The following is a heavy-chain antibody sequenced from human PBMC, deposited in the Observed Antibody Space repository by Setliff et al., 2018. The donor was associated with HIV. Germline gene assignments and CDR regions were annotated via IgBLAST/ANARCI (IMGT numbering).Heavy chain of an antibody. CDR1: GDSISSGSYY. CDR3: AKRTFGSGRFDP. D-gene: IGHD3-16*01. J-gene: IGHJ5*02. CDR2: IHTTGST. V-gene: IGHV4-61*09. Sequence: LSLTCSVSGDSISSGSYYWSWIRLPAGKGLEWIGQIHTTGSTNYNPSLKRRVTISIDTSKNQFSLKLNSVTATDTAVYYCAKRTFGSGRFDPWGQGTLVTVSS.